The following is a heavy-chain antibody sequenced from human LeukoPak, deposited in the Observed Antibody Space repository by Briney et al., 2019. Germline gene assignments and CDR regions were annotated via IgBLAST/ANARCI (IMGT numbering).Heavy chain of an antibody. CDR2: INHSGST. CDR1: GGSFSGYY. D-gene: IGHD6-19*01. CDR3: ARGWYSSDFDP. Sequence: PSETLSLTCAVYGGSFSGYYWSWIRQPPGKGLEWIGEINHSGSTNYNPSLKSRVTISVDTSKNQFSLKLSSVTAADTAVYYCARGWYSSDFDPWGQGTLVTVSS. J-gene: IGHJ5*02. V-gene: IGHV4-34*01.